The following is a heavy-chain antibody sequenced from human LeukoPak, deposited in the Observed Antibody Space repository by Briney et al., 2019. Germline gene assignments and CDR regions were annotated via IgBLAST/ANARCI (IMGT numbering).Heavy chain of an antibody. CDR2: ISGSGGST. CDR3: AKDGHTVEPYYFDY. V-gene: IGHV3-23*01. D-gene: IGHD4-23*01. J-gene: IGHJ4*02. Sequence: PGGSLRPSCSASGFTFSSYAMHWVRQAPGKGLEWVSAISGSGGSTYYADSVKGRFTISRDNSKNTLYLQMNSLRAEDTAVYYCAKDGHTVEPYYFDYWGQGTLVTVSS. CDR1: GFTFSSYA.